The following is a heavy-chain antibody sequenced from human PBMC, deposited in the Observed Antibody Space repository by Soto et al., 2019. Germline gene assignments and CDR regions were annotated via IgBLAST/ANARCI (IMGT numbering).Heavy chain of an antibody. J-gene: IGHJ1*01. CDR3: ARSAKGIYLVYFQH. CDR2: INHSGST. V-gene: IGHV4-34*01. CDR1: GGSFSGYY. D-gene: IGHD2-8*02. Sequence: TLSLTCAVYGGSFSGYYWSWIRQAPGKGLEWIGEINHSGSTNYNPSLKSRVTISVDTSKNQFSLKLSSVTAADTAVYYCARSAKGIYLVYFQHWGQGTLVTVSS.